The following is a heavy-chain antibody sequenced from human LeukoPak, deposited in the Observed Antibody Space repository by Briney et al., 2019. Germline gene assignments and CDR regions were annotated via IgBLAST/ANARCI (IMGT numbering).Heavy chain of an antibody. CDR1: GGSISSSSYY. CDR2: IYYSGST. Sequence: SETLSLTCTVSGGSISSSSYYWGWIRQPPGKGLEWIGSIYYSGSTYYNPSLKSRVTISVDTSKNQFSLKLSSVTAADTAVYYCARVRRLLIQNYMDVWGKGTTVTVSS. CDR3: ARVRRLLIQNYMDV. J-gene: IGHJ6*03. D-gene: IGHD3-22*01. V-gene: IGHV4-39*01.